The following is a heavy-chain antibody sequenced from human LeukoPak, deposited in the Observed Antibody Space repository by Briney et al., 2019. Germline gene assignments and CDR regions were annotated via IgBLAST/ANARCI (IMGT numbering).Heavy chain of an antibody. J-gene: IGHJ4*02. V-gene: IGHV3-7*01. CDR2: IKYDGDEE. D-gene: IGHD6-13*01. Sequence: GGSLRLSCAASGFTFSDYWMSWMRQAPGKGLEWVANIKYDGDEEYYVDSVKGRFTISRDNAKNSLYLQLNSLRVEDTAVYYCKSGGAAPGSFDNWGQGTLVAVSP. CDR1: GFTFSDYW. CDR3: KSGGAAPGSFDN.